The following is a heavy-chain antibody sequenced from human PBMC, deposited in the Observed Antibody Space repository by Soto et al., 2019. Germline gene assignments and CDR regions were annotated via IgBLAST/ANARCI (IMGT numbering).Heavy chain of an antibody. V-gene: IGHV4-39*01. J-gene: IGHJ4*02. CDR1: GGSISSSIYY. D-gene: IGHD6-19*01. CDR3: ARLGIPVAASRYFDS. CDR2: IYYSGRT. Sequence: SETLSLTCTVSGGSISSSIYYWGWIRQPPGKGLEWIGSIYYSGRTYYNPSLKSRVTISVDTSKNQFSLKLSSVTAADTAVFYCARLGIPVAASRYFDSWGQGSLVTVSS.